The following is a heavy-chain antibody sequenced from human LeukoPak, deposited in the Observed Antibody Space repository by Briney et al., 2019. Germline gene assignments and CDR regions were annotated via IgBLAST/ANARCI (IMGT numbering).Heavy chain of an antibody. CDR1: GFSFSTYG. CDR2: ISSDGNNK. J-gene: IGHJ4*02. D-gene: IGHD6-6*01. Sequence: PGGSLRLSCAASGFSFSTYGMHWVRQAPGKGLEWMAVISSDGNNKYYADSVKGRFTISRDNSMSTPYLQMNSLSTEDTAVYYCAKRASSYFDYWGQGTLVTVSS. CDR3: AKRASSYFDY. V-gene: IGHV3-30*18.